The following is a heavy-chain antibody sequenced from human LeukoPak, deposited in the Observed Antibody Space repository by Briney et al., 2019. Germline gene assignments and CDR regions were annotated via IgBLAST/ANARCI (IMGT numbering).Heavy chain of an antibody. V-gene: IGHV4-39*01. D-gene: IGHD3-16*01. J-gene: IGHJ4*02. CDR1: GDSITTEYYW. Sequence: SETLSLTCDVSGDSITTEYYWWGWLRQPPGKGLEWIAIIFYTGKIHDNPSLRNPISMSVATAKAHFSLRLSAVTAADTAVYYCARQLGVGVWALDRWGQGTLVTVSS. CDR3: ARQLGVGVWALDR. CDR2: IFYTGKI.